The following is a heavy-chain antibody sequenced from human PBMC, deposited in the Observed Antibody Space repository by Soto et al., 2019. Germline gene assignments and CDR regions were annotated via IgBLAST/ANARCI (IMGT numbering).Heavy chain of an antibody. CDR3: ARDISYYHYDRGYSNFDY. V-gene: IGHV1-18*01. D-gene: IGHD3-22*01. CDR2: VSGNNGDT. Sequence: QVQLVQSGAEVKRPGASVKVSCRVAGYTFNGYGISWMRQAPGQGLEWMGWVSGNNGDTKYVEKYHGRVTMTIDTSTSTAYMELRSLRSDDTAVYYCARDISYYHYDRGYSNFDYWGQGTLVTVSP. J-gene: IGHJ4*02. CDR1: GYTFNGYG.